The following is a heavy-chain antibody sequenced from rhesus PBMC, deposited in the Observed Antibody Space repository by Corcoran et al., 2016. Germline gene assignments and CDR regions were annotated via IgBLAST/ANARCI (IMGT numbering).Heavy chain of an antibody. D-gene: IGHD6-43*01. CDR3: ARLAGAAAVFDY. CDR1: GGSISGGYG. V-gene: IGHV4S7*01. Sequence: QLQLQESGPGLVKPSETLSLTCAVPGGSISGGYGWSWIRQPPGKGLEWIGHIFGSIGSTYYNPSLKSRVTISRDTSKNQFSRKLSSVTAADTAVYYCARLAGAAAVFDYWGQGVLVTVSS. J-gene: IGHJ4*01. CDR2: IFGSIGST.